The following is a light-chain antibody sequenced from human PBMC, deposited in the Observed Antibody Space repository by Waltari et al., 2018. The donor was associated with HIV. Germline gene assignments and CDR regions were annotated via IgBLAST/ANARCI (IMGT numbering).Light chain of an antibody. CDR2: EVN. V-gene: IGLV2-23*02. CDR1: SSDVGAYNL. J-gene: IGLJ2*01. Sequence: SALPQPASVSGSPGQSITIPCPGTSSDVGAYNLVPWYQQHPGKAPKFLIYEVNKRPLEVSIRFSGSKSGNTASLTISGLQAEDEADYYCCSYAGRSTLEVFGGGTKVTVL. CDR3: CSYAGRSTLEV.